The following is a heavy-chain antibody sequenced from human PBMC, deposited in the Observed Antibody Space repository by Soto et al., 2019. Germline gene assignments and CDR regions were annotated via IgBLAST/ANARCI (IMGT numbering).Heavy chain of an antibody. Sequence: ASVKVSCKASGYTFTGYYMHWVRQAPGQGLEWMGWINPNSGGTNYAQKFQGRVTMTRDTSISTAYMELSRLRSDDTAVYYCARDKYYYDSSGYWYYDYWGQGTLVTV. J-gene: IGHJ4*02. CDR3: ARDKYYYDSSGYWYYDY. D-gene: IGHD3-22*01. CDR2: INPNSGGT. CDR1: GYTFTGYY. V-gene: IGHV1-2*02.